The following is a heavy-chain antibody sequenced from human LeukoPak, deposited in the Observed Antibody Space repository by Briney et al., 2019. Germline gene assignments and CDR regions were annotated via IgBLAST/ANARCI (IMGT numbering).Heavy chain of an antibody. J-gene: IGHJ4*02. D-gene: IGHD6-19*01. Sequence: SETLSLTCTVSGGSISSSNYHWGWIRQPPGKGLEWIGSFYYSGSTYQNPSLKSRVTISVDTSKNQFSLNVSSVTAADTAVYYCARQSSGWPDFDYWGQGTLVTVSS. CDR2: FYYSGST. CDR3: ARQSSGWPDFDY. CDR1: GGSISSSNYH. V-gene: IGHV4-39*01.